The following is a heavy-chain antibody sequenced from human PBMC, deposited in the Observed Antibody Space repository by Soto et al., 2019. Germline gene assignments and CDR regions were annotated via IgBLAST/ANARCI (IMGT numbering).Heavy chain of an antibody. CDR1: GFTFSSYG. J-gene: IGHJ4*02. CDR2: ISYDGSNK. D-gene: IGHD3-22*01. CDR3: AKSTSDTVVVTYFDY. Sequence: TGGSLRLSCGAAGFTFSSYGMHWGRQAPGKGLEWVAVISYDGSNKYYADSVKGRFTISRDNSKNTLYLQMNSLRAEDTAVYYCAKSTSDTVVVTYFDYWGQGTLVTVSS. V-gene: IGHV3-30*18.